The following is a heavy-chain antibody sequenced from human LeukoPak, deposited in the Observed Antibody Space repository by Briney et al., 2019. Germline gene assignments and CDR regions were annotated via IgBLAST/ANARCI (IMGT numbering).Heavy chain of an antibody. CDR1: GFSFSTNP. CDR2: ISPDRT. J-gene: IGHJ3*02. D-gene: IGHD3-10*01. V-gene: IGHV3-23*01. Sequence: GGSLRLSCAASGFSFSTNPMSWVRQAPGKGLEWVSAISPDRTYYADSVKGRLTISRDNYKNTVDLHINSPRAEDTAIYYCVKEHMDRAFTRSFEIWGQGTVVTVSS. CDR3: VKEHMDRAFTRSFEI.